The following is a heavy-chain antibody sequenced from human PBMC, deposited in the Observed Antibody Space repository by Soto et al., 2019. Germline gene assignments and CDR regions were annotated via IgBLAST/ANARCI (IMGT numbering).Heavy chain of an antibody. V-gene: IGHV4-39*01. Sequence: LSLTCTVSGGSISSSSYYWGWLRQPPAKGLEWIGSIYYSGSTYYNPSLKSRVTISVDTPKNQFSLKLSSVTAADTAVYYCERPYGYCSSTSCYLSNWFDPWGQGTLVTVSS. J-gene: IGHJ5*02. CDR1: GGSISSSSYY. D-gene: IGHD2-2*01. CDR3: ERPYGYCSSTSCYLSNWFDP. CDR2: IYYSGST.